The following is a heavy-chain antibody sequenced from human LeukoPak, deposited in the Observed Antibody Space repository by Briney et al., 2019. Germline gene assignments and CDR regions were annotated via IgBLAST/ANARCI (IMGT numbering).Heavy chain of an antibody. CDR1: GGSFSGYY. V-gene: IGHV4-34*01. CDR2: INHSGST. J-gene: IGHJ4*02. CDR3: ARGGSHQYYYDSSGYYY. Sequence: SETLSLTCAVYGGSFSGYYWSWIRQPPGKGLEWIGEINHSGSTNYNPSLKSRVTISVDTSKNQFSLKLSSVTAADTAVYYCARGGSHQYYYDSSGYYYWGQGTLVTVSS. D-gene: IGHD3-22*01.